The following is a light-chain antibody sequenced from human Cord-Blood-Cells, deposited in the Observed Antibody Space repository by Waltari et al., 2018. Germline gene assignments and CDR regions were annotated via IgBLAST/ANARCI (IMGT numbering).Light chain of an antibody. CDR2: EGS. V-gene: IGLV2-23*01. CDR3: CSYAGSSRV. CDR1: RCDRWSSNL. J-gene: IGLJ3*02. Sequence: QSALTQPATVAGSPGQSITIPCTCTRCDRWSSNLISWYQQHPGKAPKLMIYEGSKRHSGCSTRFSGSKSGNTASLTISGLQAEDEADYYCCSYAGSSRVFGGGTKLPVL.